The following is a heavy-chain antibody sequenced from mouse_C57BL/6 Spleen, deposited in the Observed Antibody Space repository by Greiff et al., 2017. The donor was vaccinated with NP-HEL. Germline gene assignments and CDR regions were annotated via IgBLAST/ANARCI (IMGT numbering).Heavy chain of an antibody. CDR2: IDPSDSYT. D-gene: IGHD2-4*01. CDR3: ARGGDYDGGYFDV. J-gene: IGHJ1*03. CDR1: GYTFTSYW. V-gene: IGHV1-59*01. Sequence: QVQLQQPGAELVRPGTSVKLSCKASGYTFTSYWMHWVKQRPGQGLEWIGVIDPSDSYTNYNQKFKGKATLTVDTSSSTAYMQLSSLTSEDSAVYYCARGGDYDGGYFDVWGTGTTVTVSS.